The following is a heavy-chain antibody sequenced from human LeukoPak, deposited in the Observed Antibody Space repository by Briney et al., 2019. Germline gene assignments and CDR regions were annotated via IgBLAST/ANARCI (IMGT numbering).Heavy chain of an antibody. D-gene: IGHD6-19*01. J-gene: IGHJ4*02. CDR2: IYYSGST. CDR3: ARASHGYSSGWSFDY. V-gene: IGHV4-39*01. Sequence: PSETLSLTCTVSGGSISSSSYYWGWIRQPPGKGLEWIGSIYYSGSTYYNPSLKSRVTISVDTSKNQFSLKLSSVTAADTAVYYCARASHGYSSGWSFDYWGQGTLVTVSS. CDR1: GGSISSSSYY.